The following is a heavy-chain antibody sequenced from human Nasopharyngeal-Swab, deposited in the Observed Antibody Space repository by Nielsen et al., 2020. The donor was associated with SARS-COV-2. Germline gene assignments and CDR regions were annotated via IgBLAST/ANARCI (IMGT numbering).Heavy chain of an antibody. CDR1: EFTMSRNG. CDR3: ARDVAIVGATLEN. CDR2: ISSSSSTS. D-gene: IGHD1-26*01. V-gene: IGHV3-48*02. Sequence: GGSLRLSCAAFEFTMSRNGMHWVRQAPGKGLEWVAYISSSSSTSYYADSVKGRFTISRDNPKNSLYLQMNSLRDEDTALYYCARDVAIVGATLENWGQGTLVTVSS. J-gene: IGHJ4*02.